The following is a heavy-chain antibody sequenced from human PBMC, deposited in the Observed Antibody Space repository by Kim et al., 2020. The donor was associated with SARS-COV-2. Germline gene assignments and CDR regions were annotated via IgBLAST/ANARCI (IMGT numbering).Heavy chain of an antibody. CDR2: ISTNGGST. CDR3: VKERTSGWYDFDY. D-gene: IGHD6-19*01. J-gene: IGHJ4*02. V-gene: IGHV3-64D*06. CDR1: GFTFSSYA. Sequence: GGSLRLSCLASGFTFSSYAMHWVRQAPGKGLEYVSGISTNGGSTYYADSVKDRFIISRDNSRNMLNLQMSSLRSEDTAVYYCVKERTSGWYDFDYWGQGTLVTVS.